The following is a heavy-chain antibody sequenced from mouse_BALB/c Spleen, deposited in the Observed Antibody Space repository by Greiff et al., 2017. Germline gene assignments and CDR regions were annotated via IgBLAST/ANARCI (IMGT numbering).Heavy chain of an antibody. CDR2: IWRGGST. D-gene: IGHD2-3*01. CDR1: GFSLTSYG. J-gene: IGHJ4*01. V-gene: IGHV2-2*02. Sequence: QVQLQQSGPGLVQPSQSLSITCTASGFSLTSYGVHWVRQSPGKGLEWLGVIWRGGSTDYNAAFISRLSISKDNSKSQVFFKMNSLQANDTAIYYCARKGDGYYDYYAMDYWGQGTSVTVSS. CDR3: ARKGDGYYDYYAMDY.